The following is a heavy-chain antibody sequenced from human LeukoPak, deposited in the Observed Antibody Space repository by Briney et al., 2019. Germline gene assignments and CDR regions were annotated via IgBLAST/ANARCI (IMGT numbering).Heavy chain of an antibody. J-gene: IGHJ3*02. CDR2: ISPSGGST. V-gene: IGHV1-46*01. Sequence: ASVKVSCKAFGYTFTSNYMHWVRQAPGQGPEWMGVISPSGGSTTYAQKFQGRVTLTRDMSTSTDYLELSSLRSEDTAVYYCASSVVVDDAFDTWGQGTMVTVSS. CDR1: GYTFTSNY. D-gene: IGHD3-22*01. CDR3: ASSVVVDDAFDT.